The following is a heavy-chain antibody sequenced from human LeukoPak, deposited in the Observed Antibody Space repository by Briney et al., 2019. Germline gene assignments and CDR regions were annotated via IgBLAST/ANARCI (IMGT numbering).Heavy chain of an antibody. V-gene: IGHV3-33*08. D-gene: IGHD1/OR15-1a*01. CDR1: GFTFSSYA. J-gene: IGHJ5*02. CDR3: AREGQAEHRPYNWFDP. CDR2: IWYDGSNK. Sequence: PGGSLRLSCAASGFTFSSYAMSWVRQAPGKGLEWVAVIWYDGSNKYYVDSVKGRFTISRDNSKNTLYLQMNSLRVEDTAVYYCAREGQAEHRPYNWFDPWGQGTLVTVSS.